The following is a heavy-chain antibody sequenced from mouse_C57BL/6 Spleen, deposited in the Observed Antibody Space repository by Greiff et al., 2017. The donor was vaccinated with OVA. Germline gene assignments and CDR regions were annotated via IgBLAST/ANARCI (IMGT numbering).Heavy chain of an antibody. CDR2: IDPSDSYT. J-gene: IGHJ2*01. CDR1: GYTFTSYW. V-gene: IGHV1-50*01. Sequence: QVQLQQPGAELVKPGASVKLSCKASGYTFTSYWMQWVKQRPGQGLEWIGEIDPSDSYTNYNQKFKGKATLTVDKSSSTASMQLSSLTSEDSAVYYCARSETGTDFDYWGQGTTLTVSS. CDR3: ARSETGTDFDY. D-gene: IGHD4-1*01.